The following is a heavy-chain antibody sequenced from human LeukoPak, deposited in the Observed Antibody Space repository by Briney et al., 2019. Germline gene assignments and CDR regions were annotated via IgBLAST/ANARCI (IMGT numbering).Heavy chain of an antibody. D-gene: IGHD3-9*01. V-gene: IGHV4-34*01. CDR3: ARGEFELRYFDCSLDY. CDR2: INHSGST. CDR1: GGSFNGYY. J-gene: IGHJ4*02. Sequence: PSETLSLTCAVYGGSFNGYYWSWIRQPPGKGLEWIGEINHSGSTNYNPSLKSRVTISVDTSKNQFSLKLSSVTAADTAVYYCARGEFELRYFDCSLDYWGQGTLVTVSS.